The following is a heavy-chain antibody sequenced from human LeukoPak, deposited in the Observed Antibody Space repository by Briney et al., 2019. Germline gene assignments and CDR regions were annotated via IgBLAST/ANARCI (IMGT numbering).Heavy chain of an antibody. CDR1: GFTFSSSA. CDR3: TKDRRGPAAGTWYFDS. D-gene: IGHD6-13*01. V-gene: IGHV3-23*01. CDR2: ISNNGGYT. J-gene: IGHJ4*02. Sequence: GGSLRLSCAASGFTFSSSAMSWVRQAPGKGLEWVSAISNNGGYTYYADSVQGRFTISRDNSKSTLCLQMNSLRAEDTAVYYCTKDRRGPAAGTWYFDSWGQGTLVTVSS.